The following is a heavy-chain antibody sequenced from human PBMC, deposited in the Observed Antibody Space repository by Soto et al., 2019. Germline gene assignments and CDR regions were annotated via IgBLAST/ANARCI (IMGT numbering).Heavy chain of an antibody. V-gene: IGHV3-53*01. CDR1: GFTVSSNY. Sequence: GGSLRLSCAASGFTVSSNYMSWVRQAPGKGLEWVSVIYSGGSTYYADSVKGRFTISRHNSKNTLYLQMNSLRAEDTAVYYCARGRGDILTGYYYFDYWGQGTLVTVSS. J-gene: IGHJ4*02. D-gene: IGHD3-9*01. CDR3: ARGRGDILTGYYYFDY. CDR2: IYSGGST.